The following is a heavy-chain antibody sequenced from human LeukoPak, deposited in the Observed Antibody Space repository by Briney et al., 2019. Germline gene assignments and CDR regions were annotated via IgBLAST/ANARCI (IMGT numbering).Heavy chain of an antibody. CDR1: GGSISSYY. Sequence: SETLSLTCTVSGGSISSYYWSWIRQPPGRGLEWIGYIYYSGSTNYNPSLKSRVTISVDTSKNQFSLKLSSVTAADTAVYYCARDQKDAFDIWGQGTMVTVSS. V-gene: IGHV4-59*01. CDR3: ARDQKDAFDI. J-gene: IGHJ3*02. CDR2: IYYSGST.